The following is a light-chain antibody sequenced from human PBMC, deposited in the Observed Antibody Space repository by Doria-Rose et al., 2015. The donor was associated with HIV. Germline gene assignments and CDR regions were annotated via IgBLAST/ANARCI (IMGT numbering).Light chain of an antibody. CDR2: DGS. V-gene: IGKV3-20*01. CDR1: QSFSSTY. Sequence: DIVMTQSPGTLSLSPGERATLSCRASQSFSSTYLAWYQQKPGQAPSLLIYDGSTRATGIPDRFSASGSGTDFTLTIDRLEPGDFALYYCHQYGTPWTFGQGTKVEI. CDR3: HQYGTPWT. J-gene: IGKJ1*01.